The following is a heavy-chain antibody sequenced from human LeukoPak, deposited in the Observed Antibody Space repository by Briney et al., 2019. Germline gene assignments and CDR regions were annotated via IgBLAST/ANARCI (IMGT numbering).Heavy chain of an antibody. CDR2: IWYDESNK. CDR3: ARGFAYYYDSSGYYYDLDY. J-gene: IGHJ4*02. Sequence: GWAVRLSCVACVFTFSSYGLHWLRQAACKGLEWVAVIWYDESNKYYADTVKGRFTISRDNSKNTLYLQMNSLRAEDTAVYYCARGFAYYYDSSGYYYDLDYWGQGTLVTVSS. CDR1: VFTFSSYG. D-gene: IGHD3-22*01. V-gene: IGHV3-33*01.